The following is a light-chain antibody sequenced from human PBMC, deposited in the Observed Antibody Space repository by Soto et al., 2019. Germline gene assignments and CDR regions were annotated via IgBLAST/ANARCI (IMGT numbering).Light chain of an antibody. Sequence: MVLTQSPGTLYLSPGARATLSCRASQSVSSSYLAWDQQKPGQAPRLLIYGASSRATGIPDRFSGSGSGTDCPLTISRLEPEDFAGESCQQYGSSPYTFGQATKMEIK. J-gene: IGKJ2*01. CDR3: QQYGSSPYT. CDR2: GAS. CDR1: QSVSSSY. V-gene: IGKV3-20*01.